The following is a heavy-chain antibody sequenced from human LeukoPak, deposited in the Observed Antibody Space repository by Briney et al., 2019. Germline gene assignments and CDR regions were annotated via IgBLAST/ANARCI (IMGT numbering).Heavy chain of an antibody. V-gene: IGHV3-30*18. CDR1: GFTFSSYG. J-gene: IGHJ4*02. D-gene: IGHD4-23*01. CDR3: AKDPGGNPSGIY. Sequence: GRSLRLSCAASGFTFSSYGMHWVRQAPGKGLEWVAVISYDGSNKYYADSVKGRFTISRDNSKNTLYLQMNSLRAEDTAVYYCAKDPGGNPSGIYWGQGTLVTVSS. CDR2: ISYDGSNK.